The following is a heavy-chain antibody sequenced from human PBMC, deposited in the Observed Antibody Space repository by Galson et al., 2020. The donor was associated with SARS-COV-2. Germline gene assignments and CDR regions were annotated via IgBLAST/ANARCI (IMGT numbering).Heavy chain of an antibody. Sequence: KMSGPTLVKPTQTLTLTCTFSGFSLSTSGVGVGWIRQPPGKALEWLALIYWDDDKRYSPSLKSRLTITKDTSKNQVVLTMTNMDPVDTATDYCALDYCSSTSCYRSTVNWFDPWGQGTLVTVSS. V-gene: IGHV2-5*02. D-gene: IGHD2-2*01. CDR1: GFSLSTSGVG. CDR2: IYWDDDK. J-gene: IGHJ5*02. CDR3: ALDYCSSTSCYRSTVNWFDP.